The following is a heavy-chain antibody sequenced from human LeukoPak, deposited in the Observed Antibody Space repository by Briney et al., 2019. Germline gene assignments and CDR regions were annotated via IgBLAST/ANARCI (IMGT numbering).Heavy chain of an antibody. CDR1: GGTFSSYA. CDR2: IIPIFGTA. D-gene: IGHD5-24*01. CDR3: AMGMATTLDY. J-gene: IGHJ4*02. Sequence: ASVKVSRKASGGTFSSYAISWVRQAPGQGLEWMGGIIPIFGTANYAQKFQGRVTITADKSTSTAYMELSSLRSEDTAVYYCAMGMATTLDYWGQGTLVTVSS. V-gene: IGHV1-69*06.